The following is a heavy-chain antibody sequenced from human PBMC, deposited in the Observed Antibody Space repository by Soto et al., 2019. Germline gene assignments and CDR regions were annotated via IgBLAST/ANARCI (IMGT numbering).Heavy chain of an antibody. J-gene: IGHJ6*02. CDR2: IYPGDSDT. V-gene: IGHV5-51*01. Sequence: GESLKISCKGSGYSFTSYWIGWARQMPGKGLEWMGIIYPGDSDTRYSPSFQGQVTISADKSISTAYLQWSSLKASDTAMYYCARHRIVIPAGTVYYYYGMDVWGQGTTVTVSS. D-gene: IGHD6-19*01. CDR1: GYSFTSYW. CDR3: ARHRIVIPAGTVYYYYGMDV.